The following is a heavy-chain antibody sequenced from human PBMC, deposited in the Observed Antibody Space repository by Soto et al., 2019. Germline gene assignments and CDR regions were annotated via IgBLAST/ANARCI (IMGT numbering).Heavy chain of an antibody. CDR1: GFTVSSNY. V-gene: IGHV3-53*04. CDR2: IYSGGST. Sequence: GGSLRLSCAASGFTVSSNYMSWVRQAPGKGLEWVSVIYSGGSTYYADSVKGRFTISRHNSKNTLYLQMNSLRAEDTAVYYCARALGCSGGSCYSGHYMDVWGKGTTVTVSS. J-gene: IGHJ6*03. CDR3: ARALGCSGGSCYSGHYMDV. D-gene: IGHD2-15*01.